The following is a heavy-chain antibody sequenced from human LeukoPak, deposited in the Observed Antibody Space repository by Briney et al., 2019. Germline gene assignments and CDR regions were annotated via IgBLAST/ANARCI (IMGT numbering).Heavy chain of an antibody. CDR2: INSDGSST. J-gene: IGHJ4*02. V-gene: IGHV3-74*01. Sequence: PGGSLRLSCAASGFTLRSYVMSWVRQAPGKGLVWVSRINSDGSSTSYADSVKGRFTISRDNAKNTLYLQMNSLRAEDTAVYYCARESTIFGVVTPDYWGQGTLVTVSS. D-gene: IGHD3-3*01. CDR1: GFTLRSYV. CDR3: ARESTIFGVVTPDY.